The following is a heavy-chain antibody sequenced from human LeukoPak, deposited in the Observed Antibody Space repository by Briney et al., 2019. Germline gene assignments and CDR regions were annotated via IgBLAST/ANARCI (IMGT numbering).Heavy chain of an antibody. Sequence: GGSLRLSCAASGFTFSSYAMTWVRQAPGKGLEWVSTVGAGGRRTYYADSVRGRFTISRDNSKSTVYLQMNTLRAEDTAVYYCAKGLDYYGSGSYDHWGQRTLVTVSS. J-gene: IGHJ4*02. CDR1: GFTFSSYA. CDR2: VGAGGRRT. D-gene: IGHD3-10*01. V-gene: IGHV3-23*01. CDR3: AKGLDYYGSGSYDH.